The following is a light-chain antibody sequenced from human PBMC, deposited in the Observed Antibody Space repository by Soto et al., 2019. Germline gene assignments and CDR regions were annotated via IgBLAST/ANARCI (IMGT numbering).Light chain of an antibody. J-gene: IGKJ1*01. Sequence: EMVMTQSPGTLSVSPGERVTLSCRASQSVFSKLAWYQQKPGQAPTLLIFDASARAPGTPARFSGSGSGTEFTLTINSLQSEGFGGFFCMEYNKWPLRTFGQGTKVEIK. CDR3: MEYNKWPLRT. CDR2: DAS. CDR1: QSVFSK. V-gene: IGKV3-15*01.